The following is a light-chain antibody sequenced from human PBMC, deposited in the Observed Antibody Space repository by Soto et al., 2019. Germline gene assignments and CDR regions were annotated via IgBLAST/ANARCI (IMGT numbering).Light chain of an antibody. V-gene: IGKV3-20*01. Sequence: EIVLAQAPGTLSFPPVQRHTLSCMASQSVSSSYLAWYQQKPGQAPRLLIYGASSRATGIPDRFSGSGSGTDFTLTISRLEPEDFAVYYCQQYGSSPQTFGQGTRLEIK. CDR2: GAS. CDR3: QQYGSSPQT. CDR1: QSVSSSY. J-gene: IGKJ5*01.